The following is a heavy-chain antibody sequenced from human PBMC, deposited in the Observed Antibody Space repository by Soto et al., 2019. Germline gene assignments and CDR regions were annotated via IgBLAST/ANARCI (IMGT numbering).Heavy chain of an antibody. J-gene: IGHJ5*01. CDR1: GASITQYY. V-gene: IGHV4-59*08. Sequence: SETLSLTCTVSGASITQYYWNWIRQSPGKGLEWIVSVSSTGSTVFNPSLKSRVTISLETSKSQFSLRLTSVTAADTAVYYCARLGRYYHSLDSWGPGTLVNVSS. D-gene: IGHD3-10*01. CDR2: VSSTGST. CDR3: ARLGRYYHSLDS.